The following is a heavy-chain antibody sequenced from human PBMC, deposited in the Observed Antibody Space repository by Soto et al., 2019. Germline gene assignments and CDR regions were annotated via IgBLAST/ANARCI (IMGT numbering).Heavy chain of an antibody. D-gene: IGHD5-18*01. V-gene: IGHV3-48*03. CDR2: ISSSGSTI. CDR3: ARKQLWSSDAFDI. J-gene: IGHJ3*02. CDR1: GFTFSSYE. Sequence: EVQLVESGGGLVQPGGSLRLSCAASGFTFSSYEMNWVRQAPGKGLEWVSYISSSGSTIYYADSVKGRFTISRDNAKNSLYLQMNSLRAEDTAVYYCARKQLWSSDAFDIWGQGTMVTVSS.